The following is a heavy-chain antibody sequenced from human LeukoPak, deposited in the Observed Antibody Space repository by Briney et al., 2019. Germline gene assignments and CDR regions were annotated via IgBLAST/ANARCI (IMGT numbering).Heavy chain of an antibody. V-gene: IGHV1-2*02. CDR1: GYSFADYY. CDR3: ARDGTMSTRAPGGVPDY. D-gene: IGHD3-10*02. Sequence: ASVKVSCKASGYSFADYYMHWVRQAPGQGLEWMGWINPNSGGTYYAQKFQGRVTMTRDTSISTAYMELSRLRSDDTAFYYCARDGTMSTRAPGGVPDYWGQGTLVTVSS. CDR2: INPNSGGT. J-gene: IGHJ4*02.